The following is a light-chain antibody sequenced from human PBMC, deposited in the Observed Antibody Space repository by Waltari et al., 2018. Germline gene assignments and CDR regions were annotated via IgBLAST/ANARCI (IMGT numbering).Light chain of an antibody. Sequence: DVVVTSSPLPLTVTSGESAYISCRSSQSLLDWKGFNLFDWYLQKPGQPPQLLIYFGSHRASGVPERFSGSGSGRDFTLEISRVEAEDVGVYYCMQALQTPWTFGQGTKVEIK. J-gene: IGKJ1*01. CDR2: FGS. V-gene: IGKV2-28*01. CDR1: QSLLDWKGFNL. CDR3: MQALQTPWT.